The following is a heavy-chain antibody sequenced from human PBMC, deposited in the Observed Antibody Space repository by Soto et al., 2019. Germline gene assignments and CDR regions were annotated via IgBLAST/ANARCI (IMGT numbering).Heavy chain of an antibody. CDR2: IKCSGGET. CDR3: ARGGDVVLVTSPLDY. D-gene: IGHD2-8*02. V-gene: IGHV1-46*03. CDR1: GYTFTNYY. Sequence: QVQLVQSGAEVKKPGASVKVSCRTSGYTFTNYYMHWVRQAPGQGLEWMGIIKCSGGETTYAQKFLCGVSITRDTSTSNVYMELCSLRYQDTAVYYCARGGDVVLVTSPLDYWGQGTLVTVSS. J-gene: IGHJ4*02.